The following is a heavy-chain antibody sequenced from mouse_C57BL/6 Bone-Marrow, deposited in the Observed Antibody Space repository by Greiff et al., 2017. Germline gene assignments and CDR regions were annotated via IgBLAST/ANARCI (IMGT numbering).Heavy chain of an antibody. D-gene: IGHD1-2*01. CDR2: INPDSSRI. Sequence: EVMLVESGGGLVQPGGSLKLSCAASGIDFSRYWMSWVRRAPGKGLEWIGEINPDSSRINYAPSLKDKFIISRDNVKNTLYLQMSKVRSEDTVLYYCARWGPHYPYWYFDVWGTGTTVTVSS. CDR1: GIDFSRYW. V-gene: IGHV4-1*01. J-gene: IGHJ1*03. CDR3: ARWGPHYPYWYFDV.